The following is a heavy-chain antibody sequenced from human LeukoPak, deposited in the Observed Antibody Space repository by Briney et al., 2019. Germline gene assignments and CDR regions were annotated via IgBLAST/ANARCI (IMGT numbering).Heavy chain of an antibody. CDR2: IYDTGST. D-gene: IGHD3-3*01. CDR1: GDSIRSNNYY. Sequence: TSETLSLTCTVSGDSIRSNNYYWGWIRQPPGKGLEWIGSIYDTGSTFYNPSLKSRVIISVDTSKNQFSLKLSSVTAADTAVYYCQSRFLEWLLDYWGQGTPVTVSS. J-gene: IGHJ4*02. CDR3: QSRFLEWLLDY. V-gene: IGHV4-39*01.